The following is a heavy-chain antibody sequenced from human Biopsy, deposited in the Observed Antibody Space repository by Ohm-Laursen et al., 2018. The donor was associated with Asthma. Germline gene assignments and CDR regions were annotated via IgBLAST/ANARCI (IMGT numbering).Heavy chain of an antibody. J-gene: IGHJ4*02. Sequence: SETLSLTCTVSGASITSSAYYWGWIRQPPGKGLEWIGNIHYSGSTHSNPSLKSRVTISVDTSKKQIPLRLSSVIAADTAVYYCAGFCSGGNYPDHWGQGTLVTVSS. CDR1: GASITSSAYY. V-gene: IGHV4-39*06. D-gene: IGHD2-15*01. CDR2: IHYSGST. CDR3: AGFCSGGNYPDH.